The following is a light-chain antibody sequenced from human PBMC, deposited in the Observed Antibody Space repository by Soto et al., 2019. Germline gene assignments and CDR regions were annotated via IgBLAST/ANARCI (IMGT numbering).Light chain of an antibody. J-gene: IGLJ2*01. Sequence: QSVLTQPPSASGTPGQRVTISCSGSSSNIGSNTVNWYQQLPGTAPKLLIYSNNQRPSGVHDRFSGSKSGTSASLAISGLQSEDEADHYCAAWDDSLNGVVFGGGTKLTVL. CDR3: AAWDDSLNGVV. CDR2: SNN. V-gene: IGLV1-44*01. CDR1: SSNIGSNT.